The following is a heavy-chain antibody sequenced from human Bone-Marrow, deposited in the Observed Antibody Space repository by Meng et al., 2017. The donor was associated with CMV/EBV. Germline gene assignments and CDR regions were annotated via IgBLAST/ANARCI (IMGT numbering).Heavy chain of an antibody. Sequence: LSLTCAASGFTFDDYTMHWVRQAPGKGLEWVSLISWDGGSTYYADSVKGRFTISRDNSKNSLYLQMNSLRTEDTALYYCAKDSGLAYCGGDCYSALDYWGQGTLVTVSS. J-gene: IGHJ4*02. CDR1: GFTFDDYT. V-gene: IGHV3-43*01. CDR2: ISWDGGST. D-gene: IGHD2-21*01. CDR3: AKDSGLAYCGGDCYSALDY.